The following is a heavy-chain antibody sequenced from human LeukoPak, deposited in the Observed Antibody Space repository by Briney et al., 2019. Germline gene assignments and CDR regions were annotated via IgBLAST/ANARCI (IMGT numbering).Heavy chain of an antibody. Sequence: ASVKVSCKASGYTFTSYDINTSYDINWVRQATGQGLEWMGWMNPKSGDTGYAQKFQGRVTMTRNTSLSTAYMELSSLRSEDTAVYYCARTAVVGTTGDFDFWGQGTLVTVSS. CDR1: GYTFTSYDINTSYD. V-gene: IGHV1-8*01. CDR2: MNPKSGDT. J-gene: IGHJ4*02. CDR3: ARTAVVGTTGDFDF. D-gene: IGHD1-26*01.